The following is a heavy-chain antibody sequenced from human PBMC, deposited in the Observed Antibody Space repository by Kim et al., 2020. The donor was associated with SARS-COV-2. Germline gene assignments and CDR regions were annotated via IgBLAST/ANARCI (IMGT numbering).Heavy chain of an antibody. D-gene: IGHD3-16*01. CDR3: ARDVAAGVGEIVY. J-gene: IGHJ4*01. CDR1: GFTFSDYA. CDR2: ISRNGDPI. V-gene: IGHV3-20*04. Sequence: GGSLRLSCTASGFTFSDYAMSWVRQAPGKGLEWVSCISRNGDPIKYADSVTGRFCISRDNAKNSIYLQMNSLRLEDTGVYYCARDVAAGVGEIVYWG.